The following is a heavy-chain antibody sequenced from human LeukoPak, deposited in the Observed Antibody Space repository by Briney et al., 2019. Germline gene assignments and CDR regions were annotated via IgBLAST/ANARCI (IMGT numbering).Heavy chain of an antibody. V-gene: IGHV4-4*07. CDR3: MRDGPSWGLL. CDR2: FSTSGIA. CDR1: GGSISTYY. Sequence: PSETLSLTCTVSGGSISTYYWTWIRQPAGKGLEWIGRFSTSGIANYHPSLKSRFTMSLDTSKNQFFLKLNSVTAADTAVYYCMRDGPSWGLLWGQGALVTVSS. J-gene: IGHJ4*02. D-gene: IGHD7-27*01.